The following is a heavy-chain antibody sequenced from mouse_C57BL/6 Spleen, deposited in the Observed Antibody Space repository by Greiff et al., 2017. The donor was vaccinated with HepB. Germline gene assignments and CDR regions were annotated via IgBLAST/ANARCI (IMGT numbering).Heavy chain of an antibody. V-gene: IGHV1-64*01. D-gene: IGHD2-2*01. CDR2: IHPNSGST. CDR3: AREAYGDDFAY. CDR1: GYTFTSYW. J-gene: IGHJ3*01. Sequence: VQLQQPGAELVKPGASVKLSCKASGYTFTSYWMHWVKQRPGQGLEWIGMIHPNSGSTNYNEKFKSKATLTVDKSSSTAYMQLSSLTSEDSAVYYWAREAYGDDFAYWGQGTLVTVSA.